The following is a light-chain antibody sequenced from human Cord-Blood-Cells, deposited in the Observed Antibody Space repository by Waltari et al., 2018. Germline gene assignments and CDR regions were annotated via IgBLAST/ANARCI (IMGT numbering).Light chain of an antibody. V-gene: IGLV2-11*01. CDR1: SSDVGGYNY. Sequence: QSALTQPRSVSGSPGQSVTISCTGTSSDVGGYNYVSWYQQHPGKAPKLMIYDVSKRPSGVPVRFSGSKSGNTASLTICGLQAEDEADYYCCSYAGSYVFGTGTKVTVL. CDR3: CSYAGSYV. CDR2: DVS. J-gene: IGLJ1*01.